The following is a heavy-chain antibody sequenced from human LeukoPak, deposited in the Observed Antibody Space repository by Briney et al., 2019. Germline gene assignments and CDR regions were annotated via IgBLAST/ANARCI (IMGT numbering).Heavy chain of an antibody. Sequence: GGSLRLSCAASGFTVSSNYMTWVRQAPGKGLEWVSLIYSGDSTYYADSVKGRFTMSRDNSKNTLYLQMDSLRVEDTAVYYCARDGRWLQLAPDAFDIWGQGTMVTVSS. J-gene: IGHJ3*02. CDR1: GFTVSSNY. D-gene: IGHD5-24*01. CDR2: IYSGDST. CDR3: ARDGRWLQLAPDAFDI. V-gene: IGHV3-66*01.